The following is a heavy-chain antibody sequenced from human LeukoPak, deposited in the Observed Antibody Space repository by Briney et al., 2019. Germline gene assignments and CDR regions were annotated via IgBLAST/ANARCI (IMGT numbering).Heavy chain of an antibody. CDR3: AKDALPRITIFGVVNGFFDY. J-gene: IGHJ4*02. Sequence: GGSLRLSCAASGFIFSDTYMNWIRQAPGKGLEWVSAISGSGGSTYYADSVKGRFTISRDNSKNTLYLQMNSLRAEDTAVYYCAKDALPRITIFGVVNGFFDYWGQGTLVTVSS. D-gene: IGHD3-3*01. CDR1: GFIFSDTY. V-gene: IGHV3-23*01. CDR2: ISGSGGST.